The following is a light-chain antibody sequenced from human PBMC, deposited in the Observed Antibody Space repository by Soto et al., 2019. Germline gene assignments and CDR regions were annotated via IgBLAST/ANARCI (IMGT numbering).Light chain of an antibody. V-gene: IGKV3-20*01. CDR3: QQYGRSPPT. CDR2: GAS. Sequence: IGVTKSACTLSLSPGERTTLSCRASQSISRYLAWYQQKPGQGPRLLIYGASSRAIGTPDRFSGSGSGTDFTLTINRLEPEDFALYYCQQYGRSPPTFGHGTKVDIK. CDR1: QSISRY. J-gene: IGKJ1*01.